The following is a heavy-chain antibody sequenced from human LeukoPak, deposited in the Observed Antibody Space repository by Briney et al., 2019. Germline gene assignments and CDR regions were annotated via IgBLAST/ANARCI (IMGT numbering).Heavy chain of an antibody. Sequence: GGSLRLSCAASGFTFSSYSMNWVRQAPGKGLEWVSSISSSSSYIYYADSVKGRFTISRDNAKNSLYLQMNSLRAEDTAVYYCARDPPNYYGSGSYYNPPLYWGQRTLVTVSS. V-gene: IGHV3-21*01. CDR2: ISSSSSYI. D-gene: IGHD3-10*01. CDR3: ARDPPNYYGSGSYYNPPLY. CDR1: GFTFSSYS. J-gene: IGHJ4*02.